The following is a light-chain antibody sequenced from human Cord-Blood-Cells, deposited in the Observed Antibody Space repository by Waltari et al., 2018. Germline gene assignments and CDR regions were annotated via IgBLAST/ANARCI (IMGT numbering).Light chain of an antibody. CDR1: SLRSYY. CDR3: TARDSSGNDLVV. J-gene: IGLJ2*01. CDR2: GKN. V-gene: IGLV3-19*01. Sequence: SSELTQDPDVSVALGQTVRITCQGDSLRSYYASWYQQKPGQAPGLVIYGKNNRPSGIPGPFAGSGAGNTASLTITGAQAGDEADYYGTARDSSGNDLVVFGGGTKLSVL.